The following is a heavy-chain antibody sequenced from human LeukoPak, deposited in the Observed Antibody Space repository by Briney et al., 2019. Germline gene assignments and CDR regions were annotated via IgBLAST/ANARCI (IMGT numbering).Heavy chain of an antibody. CDR1: GGTFSSYA. V-gene: IGHV1-69*06. CDR2: IIPIFGTA. D-gene: IGHD5-12*01. J-gene: IGHJ4*02. CDR3: TNSGYDLAYLDY. Sequence: ASVKVSCKASGGTFSSYAISWVRQAPGQGLGWMGGIIPIFGTANYAQKFQGRVTITADKSTSTAYMELSSLRSEDTAVYYCTNSGYDLAYLDYWGQGTLVTVSS.